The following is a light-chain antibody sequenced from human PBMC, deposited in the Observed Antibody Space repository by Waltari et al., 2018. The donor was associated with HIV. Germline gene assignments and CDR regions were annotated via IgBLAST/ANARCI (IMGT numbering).Light chain of an antibody. CDR3: QVWDSSTDLRV. V-gene: IGLV3-21*02. CDR2: DDS. Sequence: SYVLTQPPSVSVAPGQPARITCGGDKIGSKGVHWYQKKPSQAPVLGVYDDSDRPSGIPERFSGSSSGNTATLTISMVEGGDEADVYCQVWDSSTDLRVFGGGTKLTVL. CDR1: KIGSKG. J-gene: IGLJ2*01.